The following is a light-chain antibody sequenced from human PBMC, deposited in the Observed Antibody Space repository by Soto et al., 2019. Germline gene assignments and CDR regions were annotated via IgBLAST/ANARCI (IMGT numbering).Light chain of an antibody. CDR3: RFV. CDR1: SSDVGGYNF. V-gene: IGLV2-8*01. Sequence: QSALTQPPSASGSPGQSVTISCTGTSSDVGGYNFVSWYQQHPGKAPKLMIYEVNKRPSGVPDRFSGSKSGNTASLTVSGLQAEDEADDNNRFVFGTGTKLTVL. J-gene: IGLJ1*01. CDR2: EVN.